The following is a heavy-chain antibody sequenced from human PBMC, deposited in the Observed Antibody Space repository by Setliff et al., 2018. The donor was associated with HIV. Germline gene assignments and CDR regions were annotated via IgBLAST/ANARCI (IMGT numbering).Heavy chain of an antibody. J-gene: IGHJ6*03. CDR3: ASLDGSESPYIYYYYMDV. D-gene: IGHD3-10*01. V-gene: IGHV4-39*01. CDR1: GGSISTSRYY. Sequence: SETLSLTCTVSGGSISTSRYYWGWIRQPPGKGLEWIGSINYRGNTYYNPSLKSRAAISVDTSKNQISLKLSSVTAAGTAVYYCASLDGSESPYIYYYYMDVWGEGTAVTSP. CDR2: INYRGNT.